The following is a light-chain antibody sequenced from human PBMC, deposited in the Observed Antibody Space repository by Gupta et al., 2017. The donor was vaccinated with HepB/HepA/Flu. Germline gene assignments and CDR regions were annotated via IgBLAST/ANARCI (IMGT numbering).Light chain of an antibody. Sequence: DIQMTQSPSSLSASVGDRVTITCRASQTISNYLNWYQQKPGKAPKLLIYAASSLQSGVPSRFSSSGSVTDFTLTISSLQPEDFATYYCQQCDRTPRTFGQGTKVEIK. V-gene: IGKV1-39*01. CDR3: QQCDRTPRT. CDR1: QTISNY. J-gene: IGKJ1*01. CDR2: AAS.